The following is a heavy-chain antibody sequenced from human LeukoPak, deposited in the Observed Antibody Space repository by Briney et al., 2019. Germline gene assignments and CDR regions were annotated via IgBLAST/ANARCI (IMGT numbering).Heavy chain of an antibody. CDR1: GGSISSYY. V-gene: IGHV4-59*01. Sequence: SETLSLTCTVSGGSISSYYWSWIRQPPGKGLEWIGYIYYSGSTNYNPSLKSRVTISEDTSKNQFSLKLSSVTAADTAVYYCAAGGADWGSYYYYMDVWGKGTTVTVSS. CDR2: IYYSGST. CDR3: AAGGADWGSYYYYMDV. J-gene: IGHJ6*03. D-gene: IGHD7-27*01.